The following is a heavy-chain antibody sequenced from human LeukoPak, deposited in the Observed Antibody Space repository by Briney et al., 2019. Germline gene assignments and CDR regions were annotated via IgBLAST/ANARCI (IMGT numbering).Heavy chain of an antibody. J-gene: IGHJ4*02. CDR1: GFTFSSYA. Sequence: GGSLRLSCAASGFTFSSYAMSWVRQAPGKGLEWVSAISGSGGSTYYADSVKGRFTISRDNSKNTLYLQMNSLRAEDTAVYYCAKGSANRGTVWFRELSRPYYFDYWGQGTLVTVSS. V-gene: IGHV3-23*01. CDR3: AKGSANRGTVWFRELSRPYYFDY. D-gene: IGHD3-10*01. CDR2: ISGSGGST.